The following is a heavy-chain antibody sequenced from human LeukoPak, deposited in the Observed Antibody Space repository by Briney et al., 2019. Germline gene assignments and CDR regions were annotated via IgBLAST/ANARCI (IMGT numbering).Heavy chain of an antibody. Sequence: GESLKISCKGSGSSFTTSWIGWVRQLPGKGLEWMGIIYPGDSDTRYSPSFQGQVTISADKSISTAYPQWSSLKASDTAMYYCARPGSGWSLQHWGQGTLVTVAS. J-gene: IGHJ1*01. D-gene: IGHD6-19*01. CDR1: GSSFTTSW. V-gene: IGHV5-51*01. CDR2: IYPGDSDT. CDR3: ARPGSGWSLQH.